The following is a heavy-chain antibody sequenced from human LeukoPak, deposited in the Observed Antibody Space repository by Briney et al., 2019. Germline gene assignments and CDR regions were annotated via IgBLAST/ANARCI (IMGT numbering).Heavy chain of an antibody. V-gene: IGHV1-24*01. Sequence: ASVRVSCKVSGYTLTELSMHWVRQAPGKGLEWMGGFDPEDGETIYAQKFQGRVTMTEGTSTDTAYMELSSLRSEDTAVYYCAPYDSSGYYYREWGQGTLVTVSS. D-gene: IGHD3-22*01. CDR1: GYTLTELS. J-gene: IGHJ4*02. CDR3: APYDSSGYYYRE. CDR2: FDPEDGET.